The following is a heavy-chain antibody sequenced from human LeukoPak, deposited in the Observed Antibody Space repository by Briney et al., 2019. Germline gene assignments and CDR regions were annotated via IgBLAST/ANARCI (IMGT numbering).Heavy chain of an antibody. J-gene: IGHJ5*02. CDR2: IYYSGST. D-gene: IGHD6-13*01. CDR3: ARLGIAAAGRFDP. Sequence: PSETLSLTCTVSGGSISSYYWSWIRQPPGKGLEWIGYIYYSGSTNYNSSLKSRVTISVDTSKNQFSLKLSSVTAADTAVYYCARLGIAAAGRFDPWGQGTLVTVSS. CDR1: GGSISSYY. V-gene: IGHV4-59*08.